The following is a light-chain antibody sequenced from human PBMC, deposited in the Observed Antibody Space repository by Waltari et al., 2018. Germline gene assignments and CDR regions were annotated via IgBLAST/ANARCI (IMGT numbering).Light chain of an antibody. J-gene: IGLJ2*01. V-gene: IGLV2-23*01. CDR3: SSFVGGTTYLL. CDR1: GSF. CDR2: DDI. Sequence: QSALTQPASVSGSPGRSITISCIGGGSFVSWYQQHPGKAPKLMIYDDIRRPSGVSNRCSASKSDNTASLTISGLQADDEAVYYCSSFVGGTTYLLIGGGTRLTVL.